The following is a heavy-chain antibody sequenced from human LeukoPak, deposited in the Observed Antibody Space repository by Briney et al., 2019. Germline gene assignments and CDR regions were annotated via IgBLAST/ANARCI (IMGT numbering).Heavy chain of an antibody. J-gene: IGHJ4*02. D-gene: IGHD2-2*01. CDR3: ARAYCTTTIRYQYFDC. V-gene: IGHV4-39*01. CDR1: GGSISTSDYY. CDR2: IYYSGST. Sequence: SETLSLTCTVSGGSISTSDYYWGWIRQSPGKGLEWIGSIYYSGSTYFNPSLKSRVTMSVDTSKNQFSLKLTSVTAADTAVYYCARAYCTTTIRYQYFDCWGQGTLVTVSS.